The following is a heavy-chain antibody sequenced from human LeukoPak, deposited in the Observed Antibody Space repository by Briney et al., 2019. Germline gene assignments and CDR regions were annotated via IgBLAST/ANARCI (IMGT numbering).Heavy chain of an antibody. D-gene: IGHD6-13*01. CDR2: ISWNSGSI. Sequence: GGSLRLSCAASGYTFDDYAMHWVRQAPGKGLEWVSGISWNSGSIGYADSVKGRFTISRDNAKNSLYLQMNSLRAEDTALYYCAKGKAPGYSSSCPDWWGQGTLVTVSS. V-gene: IGHV3-9*01. J-gene: IGHJ4*02. CDR1: GYTFDDYA. CDR3: AKGKAPGYSSSCPDW.